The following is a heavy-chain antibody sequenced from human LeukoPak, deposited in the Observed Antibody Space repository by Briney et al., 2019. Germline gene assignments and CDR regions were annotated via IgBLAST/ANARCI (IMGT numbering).Heavy chain of an antibody. CDR2: INPNSGGT. CDR1: GYTFIGYY. Sequence: GASVKVSCEASGYTFIGYYMHWVRQAPGQGLECMGWINPNSGGTNYAQKFQGRVTMTRDTSISTAYMELSRLRSDDTAVYFCARDRGRNPDYWGQGTLVTVSS. D-gene: IGHD1-14*01. CDR3: ARDRGRNPDY. J-gene: IGHJ4*02. V-gene: IGHV1-2*02.